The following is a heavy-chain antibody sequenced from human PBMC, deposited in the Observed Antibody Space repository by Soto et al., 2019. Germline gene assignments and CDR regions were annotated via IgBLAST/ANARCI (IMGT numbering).Heavy chain of an antibody. Sequence: QVQLQESGPGLVKPSETLSLTCTVSGGSISSYFWTWIRQPAGKGLEWIGRIYTSGRTNYNPSLKSRVTMSVDTSKNQLSLKLSSVTAADTAVYYWARGQGYSYGYVDYWGQGTLVTVSS. D-gene: IGHD5-18*01. CDR1: GGSISSYF. J-gene: IGHJ4*02. CDR2: IYTSGRT. V-gene: IGHV4-4*07. CDR3: ARGQGYSYGYVDY.